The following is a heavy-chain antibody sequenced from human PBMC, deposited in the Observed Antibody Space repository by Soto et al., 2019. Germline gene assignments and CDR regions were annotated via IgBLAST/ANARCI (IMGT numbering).Heavy chain of an antibody. CDR3: ARGPLRPLYYYGSGSYDY. CDR1: GGSFSGYY. D-gene: IGHD3-10*01. J-gene: IGHJ4*02. Sequence: PSETLSLTCAVYGGSFSGYYWSWIRQPPGKGLEWIGEINHSGSTNYNPSLKSRVTISVDTSKNQFSLKLSSVTAADTAVYYCARGPLRPLYYYGSGSYDYWGQGTLVTVSS. V-gene: IGHV4-34*01. CDR2: INHSGST.